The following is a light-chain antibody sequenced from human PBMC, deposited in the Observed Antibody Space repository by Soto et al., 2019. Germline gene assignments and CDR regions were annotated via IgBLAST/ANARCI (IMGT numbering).Light chain of an antibody. J-gene: IGKJ1*01. Sequence: EIVLTQSPGTLSLFPGERATPSCRARQSVSSSYLAWYQQKPGQAPRLLIYRASSRSTGIPDRFSGSGSGTDFTLTISRLEPEDFAVYYCQQYGSSPRTFGQGTKVDIK. CDR3: QQYGSSPRT. V-gene: IGKV3-20*01. CDR2: RAS. CDR1: QSVSSSY.